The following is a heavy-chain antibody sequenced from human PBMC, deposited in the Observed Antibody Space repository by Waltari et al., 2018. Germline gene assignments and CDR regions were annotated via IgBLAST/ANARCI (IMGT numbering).Heavy chain of an antibody. CDR1: GFTFSSYA. D-gene: IGHD6-13*01. V-gene: IGHV3-23*01. Sequence: EVQLLESGGGLVQPGGSLRLSCAASGFTFSSYAMSWVRQAPGKGLEWVSAISGSGGSKYYADSVKGRFTISRDNSKNTLYLQMNSLRAEDTAVYYCAKDWGSSSSFDYWGQGTLVTVSS. CDR2: ISGSGGSK. J-gene: IGHJ4*02. CDR3: AKDWGSSSSFDY.